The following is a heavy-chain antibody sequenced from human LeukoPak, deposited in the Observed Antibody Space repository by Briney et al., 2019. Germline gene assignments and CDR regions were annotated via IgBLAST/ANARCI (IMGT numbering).Heavy chain of an antibody. D-gene: IGHD3-3*01. V-gene: IGHV5-51*01. CDR1: GYSFSSYW. CDR3: ARQRSGGYFDY. CDR2: VYGDDSDT. J-gene: IGHJ4*02. Sequence: PGESLKISCKGSGYSFSSYWIGWVRQMPGKGLEWMGIVYGDDSDTRYSPSFQGQVTISADKSINAAYLHWSSLKASDTAMYYCARQRSGGYFDYWGQGTLVTVSS.